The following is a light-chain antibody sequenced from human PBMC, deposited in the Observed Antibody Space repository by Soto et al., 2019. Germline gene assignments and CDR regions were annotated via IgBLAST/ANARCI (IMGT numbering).Light chain of an antibody. J-gene: IGKJ1*01. CDR1: QSLRATY. Sequence: EVVLTQSPDTLSLSPGETATLSYRASQSLRATYVAWYQQRPGQAPRLLIYGASFRATGIPARFSGRGSGTDFTLSISRLEPEDFAVYYCQQYVTSPRTFGQGTKVDIK. CDR3: QQYVTSPRT. CDR2: GAS. V-gene: IGKV3-20*01.